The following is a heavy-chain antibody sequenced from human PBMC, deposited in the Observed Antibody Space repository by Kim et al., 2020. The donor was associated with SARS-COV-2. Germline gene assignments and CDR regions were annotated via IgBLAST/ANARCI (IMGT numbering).Heavy chain of an antibody. Sequence: SVKVSCKASGGTFSSYAISWVRQAPGQGLEWMGRIIPILGIANYAQKFQGRVTITADKSTSTAYMELSRLRSEDTAVYYCARVSGYCSSTSCYFDLDVWGQGTTVTVSS. J-gene: IGHJ6*02. CDR2: IIPILGIA. V-gene: IGHV1-69*04. D-gene: IGHD2-2*03. CDR3: ARVSGYCSSTSCYFDLDV. CDR1: GGTFSSYA.